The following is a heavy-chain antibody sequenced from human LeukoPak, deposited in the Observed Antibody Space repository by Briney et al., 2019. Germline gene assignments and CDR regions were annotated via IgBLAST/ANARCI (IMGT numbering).Heavy chain of an antibody. V-gene: IGHV3-23*01. CDR3: ATYDFWSGYGVGY. D-gene: IGHD3-3*01. CDR2: ISDSGGST. Sequence: GGSLRLSCEASGFTFSHFGMHWVRQAPGKGLEWVSAISDSGGSTYYADSVKGRFTISRDNSKNTLYLQMNSLRAEDTAVYYCATYDFWSGYGVGYWGQGTLVTVSS. J-gene: IGHJ4*02. CDR1: GFTFSHFG.